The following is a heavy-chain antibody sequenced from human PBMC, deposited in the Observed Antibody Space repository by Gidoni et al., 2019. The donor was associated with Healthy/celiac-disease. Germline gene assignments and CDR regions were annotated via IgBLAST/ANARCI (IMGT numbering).Heavy chain of an antibody. V-gene: IGHV1-2*02. CDR1: GYTFTGYY. CDR2: INPNSGGT. CDR3: ARDLLVATIHGGWFDP. Sequence: VKVSCKASGYTFTGYYMHWVRQAPGQGLEWMGWINPNSGGTNYAQKFQGRVTMTRDTPISTAYMELSRLRSDDTAVYYCARDLLVATIHGGWFDPWGQGTLVTVSS. D-gene: IGHD5-12*01. J-gene: IGHJ5*02.